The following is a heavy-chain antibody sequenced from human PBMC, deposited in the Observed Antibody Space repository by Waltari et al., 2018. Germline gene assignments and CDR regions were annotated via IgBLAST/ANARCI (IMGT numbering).Heavy chain of an antibody. J-gene: IGHJ6*03. Sequence: QAQLQESGPGLVKPSETLSLTCTVSGGSISSYYWSWIRQPAGKGLEWIGRIYTRGSTKYTPSLKSRVTMSVETSKNQFSLKLSSVTAADTAVYYCARGRPYYYYRDVWGKGTMVTISS. V-gene: IGHV4-4*07. CDR1: GGSISSYY. CDR3: ARGRPYYYYRDV. CDR2: IYTRGST.